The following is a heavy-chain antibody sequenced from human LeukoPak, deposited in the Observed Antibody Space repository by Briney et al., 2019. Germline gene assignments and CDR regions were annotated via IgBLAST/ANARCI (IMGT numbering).Heavy chain of an antibody. CDR1: GFTFSHYA. CDR3: ARDAGWSLDP. Sequence: GRSLRLSCAASGFTFSHYAMDWVRQAPGKGLEWVGRIRNKANSYIIEDAASVRGRFTISRDDSKNLLFLQMNSLRAEDTAVNYCARDAGWSLDPWGQGTLVTVSS. V-gene: IGHV3-72*01. CDR2: IRNKANSYII. D-gene: IGHD1-26*01. J-gene: IGHJ5*02.